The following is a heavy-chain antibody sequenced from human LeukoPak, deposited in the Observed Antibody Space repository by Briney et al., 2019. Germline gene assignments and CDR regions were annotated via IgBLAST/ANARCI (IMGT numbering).Heavy chain of an antibody. CDR2: IYTSGTT. V-gene: IGHV4-61*02. D-gene: IGHD6-6*01. Sequence: SQTLSLTCTVSGGSINSGNYYWSWIRQPAGKGLEWVGRIYTSGTTNYNPSLKSRVTISVDTSSNKFSLRLNSVTAADTALYYCTRDGSSRSLATWGQGTLVTVSS. CDR3: TRDGSSRSLAT. CDR1: GGSINSGNYY. J-gene: IGHJ5*02.